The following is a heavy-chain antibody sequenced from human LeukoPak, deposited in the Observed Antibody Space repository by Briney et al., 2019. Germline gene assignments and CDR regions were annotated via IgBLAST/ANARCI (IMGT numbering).Heavy chain of an antibody. CDR2: ISWNSGSI. Sequence: GGSLRLSCAVSGFDFGDYTMHWVRQPPGKGLEWVSLISWNSGSIKYTESVKGRFTISRDNSKNSLYLQMSNLRTEDTALYYCARDIYDSGDFRGDFWGQGTLVTVSS. V-gene: IGHV3-43*01. CDR3: ARDIYDSGDFRGDF. J-gene: IGHJ4*02. D-gene: IGHD3-22*01. CDR1: GFDFGDYT.